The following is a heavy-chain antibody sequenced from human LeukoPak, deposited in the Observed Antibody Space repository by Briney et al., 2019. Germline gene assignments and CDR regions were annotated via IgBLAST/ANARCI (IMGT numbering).Heavy chain of an antibody. CDR1: GGSIGSYY. J-gene: IGHJ5*02. CDR2: IYTSGST. CDR3: ARQPGGGSVTNWFDP. V-gene: IGHV4-4*07. Sequence: PSETLSLTCTVSGGSIGSYYWSWIRQPAGKGLEWIGRIYTSGSTNYNPSLKSRVTMSVDTSKNQFSLKLSSVTAADTAVYYCARQPGGGSVTNWFDPWGQGTLVTVSS. D-gene: IGHD2-15*01.